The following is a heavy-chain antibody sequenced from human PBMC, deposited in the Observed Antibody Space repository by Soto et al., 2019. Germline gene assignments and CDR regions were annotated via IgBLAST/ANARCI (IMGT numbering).Heavy chain of an antibody. Sequence: ASVKVSCKASGYTFTSYGISWVRQAPGQGLEWMGWISAYNGNTNYAQKLQGRVTMTTDTSTSTAYMELRSLRSDDTAVYYCARDLLYYYDSGGYYSGYYYYGMDVWGQGTTVTVSS. J-gene: IGHJ6*02. CDR1: GYTFTSYG. D-gene: IGHD3-22*01. CDR3: ARDLLYYYDSGGYYSGYYYYGMDV. CDR2: ISAYNGNT. V-gene: IGHV1-18*01.